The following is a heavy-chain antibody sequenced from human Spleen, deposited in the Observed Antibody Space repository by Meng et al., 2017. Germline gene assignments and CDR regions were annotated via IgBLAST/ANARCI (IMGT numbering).Heavy chain of an antibody. D-gene: IGHD3-10*02. CDR1: GFSFTTDS. CDR2: INQDGSHK. CDR3: ARFSDGSLGLFD. Sequence: GESLKISCVASGFSFTTDSMNWVRQAPGKGLEWVANINQDGSHKYYVDSVKGRFTISRDNAKNSLYLQMNSLRAEDTAIYYCARFSDGSLGLFDWGQGTLVTVSS. J-gene: IGHJ4*02. V-gene: IGHV3-7*01.